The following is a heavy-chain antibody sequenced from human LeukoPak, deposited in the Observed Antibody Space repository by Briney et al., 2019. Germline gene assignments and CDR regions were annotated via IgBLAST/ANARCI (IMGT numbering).Heavy chain of an antibody. D-gene: IGHD6-13*01. Sequence: GASVKVSCKASGYAFTVYYMHWVRQAPGQGLEWMGWINPNSGGTNYAQNFQGGVTMTRDTSISTAYMELRRLRSDDTAVYYCARGPAAAAGFDIWGQGTMVTVSS. CDR2: INPNSGGT. V-gene: IGHV1-2*02. J-gene: IGHJ3*02. CDR1: GYAFTVYY. CDR3: ARGPAAAAGFDI.